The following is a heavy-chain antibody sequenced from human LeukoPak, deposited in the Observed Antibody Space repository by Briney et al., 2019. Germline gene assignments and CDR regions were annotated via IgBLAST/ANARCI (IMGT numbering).Heavy chain of an antibody. D-gene: IGHD1-1*01. Sequence: ASVKVSFKASVYTFTTYYIHWVRQAPGQALEWMGVIDPTSGKTNYAQKFQGRVTMNRDMSTSKIYLELTSLRPDDTAVYYCARDKQLGWAHYYYYYMDVWGKGTTVTVS. CDR2: IDPTSGKT. CDR3: ARDKQLGWAHYYYYYMDV. J-gene: IGHJ6*03. CDR1: VYTFTTYY. V-gene: IGHV1-46*01.